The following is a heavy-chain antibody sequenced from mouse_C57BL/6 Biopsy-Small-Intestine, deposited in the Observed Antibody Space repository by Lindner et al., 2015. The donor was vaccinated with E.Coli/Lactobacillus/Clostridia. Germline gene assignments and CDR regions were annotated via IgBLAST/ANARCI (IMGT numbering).Heavy chain of an antibody. D-gene: IGHD4-1*01. J-gene: IGHJ2*01. CDR1: GYAFSSYW. CDR2: IYPGDGDT. V-gene: IGHV1-80*01. CDR3: ARSGPLTGGYFDY. Sequence: VQLQESGAELVKPGASVKISCKASGYAFSSYWMNWVKQRPGKGLEWIGQIYPGDGDTNYNGKFKGKATLTADKSSSTAYMQLSSLTSEDSAVYFCARSGPLTGGYFDYWGQGTTLTVSS.